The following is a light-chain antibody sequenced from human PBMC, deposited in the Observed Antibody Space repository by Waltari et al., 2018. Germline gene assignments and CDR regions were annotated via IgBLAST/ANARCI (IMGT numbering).Light chain of an antibody. CDR3: HQDYTTPYS. CDR1: QDINKE. Sequence: DIQMTQSPSSLPASVGDRVTVTCRASQDINKELSWYQQKPGKAPTLLIYAASSLQTGVSSRFSGSGSGTDFTLAISSLQPEDVASYYCHQDYTTPYSFGQGTKVGI. V-gene: IGKV1-27*01. CDR2: AAS. J-gene: IGKJ2*03.